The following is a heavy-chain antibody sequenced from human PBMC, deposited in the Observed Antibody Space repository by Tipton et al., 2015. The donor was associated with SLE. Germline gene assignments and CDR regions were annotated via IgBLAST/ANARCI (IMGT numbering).Heavy chain of an antibody. Sequence: TLSLTCSVSVGSISSYYWSWIRQAPGKGLEWIGYIHYSGSTNYNPSLKSRVTISVDTSKNQFSLKLSSVIPADTAVYYCARGISSCNTTSCYNYMDVRGKGTTVTVSS. J-gene: IGHJ6*03. D-gene: IGHD2-2*02. V-gene: IGHV4-59*01. CDR3: ARGISSCNTTSCYNYMDV. CDR2: IHYSGST. CDR1: VGSISSYY.